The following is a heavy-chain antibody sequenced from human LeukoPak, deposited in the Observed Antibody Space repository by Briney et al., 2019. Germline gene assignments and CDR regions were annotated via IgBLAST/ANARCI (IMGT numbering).Heavy chain of an antibody. Sequence: GGSLRLSCAASGFSVRENSINWVRQAPGKGLEWVALISFHGSEKYYAESVKGRFTISRDNSKNTLYLQMNSVRVEDTAVYFCAKDVKMFRGPMIMRHFDYWGQGTLVTVSS. CDR2: ISFHGSEK. J-gene: IGHJ4*02. CDR1: GFSVRENS. D-gene: IGHD3-10*01. CDR3: AKDVKMFRGPMIMRHFDY. V-gene: IGHV3-30*18.